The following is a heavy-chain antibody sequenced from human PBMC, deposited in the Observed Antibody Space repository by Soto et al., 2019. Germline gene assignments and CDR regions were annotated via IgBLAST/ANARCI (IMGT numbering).Heavy chain of an antibody. J-gene: IGHJ3*02. CDR2: IWYDGSNK. CDR1: GLPFSSDG. CDR3: AREQLDAFDI. D-gene: IGHD3-10*01. V-gene: IGHV3-33*01. Sequence: QAQLVDSGGGVVQPGRSLRLSCAASGLPFSSDGMHWVRQAPGKGLEWVAVIWYDGSNKFYADSVKGRFTVSRDNPKNTLYLQMNSLRAEDTAVYYCAREQLDAFDIWGQVTMVIVSS.